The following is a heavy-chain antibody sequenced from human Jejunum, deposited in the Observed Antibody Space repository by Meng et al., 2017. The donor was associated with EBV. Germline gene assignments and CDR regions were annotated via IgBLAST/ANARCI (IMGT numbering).Heavy chain of an antibody. CDR3: AGDRRAYCGSDCNPLDY. V-gene: IGHV4-61*01. J-gene: IGHJ4*02. CDR2: MYYSGSS. Sequence: HVRESGRVLLHLSQTMSPTCSVFGGSVSSLSYHWNWILQPPGKGLEWIGYMYYSGSSNYNPSLKSRVTISIDMSKNQFSLKLNSVTAADTAVYYCAGDRRAYCGSDCNPLDYWGQGTLVTVSS. CDR1: GGSVSSLSYH. D-gene: IGHD2-21*02.